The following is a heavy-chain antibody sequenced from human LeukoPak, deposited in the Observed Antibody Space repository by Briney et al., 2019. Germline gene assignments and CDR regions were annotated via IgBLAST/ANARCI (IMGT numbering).Heavy chain of an antibody. CDR2: TYYRSKWYN. CDR3: ARVVTTGTYYFDY. D-gene: IGHD1-1*01. CDR1: GDSVSSNSAT. Sequence: SQTLSLTCAISGDSVSSNSATWNWIRQSPSRGLEWLGRTYYRSKWYNDYAVSVKSRMTINTDTSKNQFSLQLNSVTPDDTPVYYCARVVTTGTYYFDYWGQGTLVTVSS. J-gene: IGHJ4*02. V-gene: IGHV6-1*01.